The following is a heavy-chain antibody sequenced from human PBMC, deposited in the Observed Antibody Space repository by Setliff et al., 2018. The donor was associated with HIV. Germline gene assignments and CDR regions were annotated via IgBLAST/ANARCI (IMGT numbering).Heavy chain of an antibody. D-gene: IGHD3-3*01. J-gene: IGHJ5*02. CDR1: NGSLSGYY. V-gene: IGHV4-34*01. CDR3: AREAPSEPTRYYNFWSGYPDWFDP. CDR2: IYYSGNT. Sequence: SETLSLTCAVYNGSLSGYYWNWIRQPPGKGLEWIGSIYYSGNTYYSPSLKSRVTISMDTAKNRFSLKLSSVTAADTAVYYCAREAPSEPTRYYNFWSGYPDWFDPWGQGTLVTVSS.